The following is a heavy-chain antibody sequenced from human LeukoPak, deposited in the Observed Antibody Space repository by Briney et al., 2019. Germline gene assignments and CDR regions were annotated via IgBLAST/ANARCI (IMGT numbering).Heavy chain of an antibody. CDR1: GGSISSGSYY. D-gene: IGHD3-22*01. CDR3: ARAYDSSGYYISYYFDY. CDR2: IYTSGST. Sequence: HSETLSLTCTVSGGSISSGSYYWSWIRQPAGKGLEWIRRIYTSGSTNYNPSLKSRVTISVDTSKNQFSLKLSSVTAADTAVSYCARAYDSSGYYISYYFDYWGQGTLVTVSS. V-gene: IGHV4-61*02. J-gene: IGHJ4*02.